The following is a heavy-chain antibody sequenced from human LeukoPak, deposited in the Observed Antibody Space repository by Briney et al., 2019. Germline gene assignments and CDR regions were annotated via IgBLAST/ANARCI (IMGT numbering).Heavy chain of an antibody. CDR2: IWYDGSNK. Sequence: GGSLRLSCVASGFTFSTYGMHWVRQAPGKRLEWVAFIWYDGSNKYYADSVKGRFTISRDNSKNTLSLQMNSLRPEDTAMYYCAKSYGYGYDYWGQGALVTVSS. J-gene: IGHJ4*02. CDR1: GFTFSTYG. V-gene: IGHV3-30*02. D-gene: IGHD5-18*01. CDR3: AKSYGYGYDY.